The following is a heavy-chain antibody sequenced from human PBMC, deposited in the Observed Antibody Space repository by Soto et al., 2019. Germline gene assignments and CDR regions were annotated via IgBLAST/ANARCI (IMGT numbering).Heavy chain of an antibody. Sequence: PXGSLRLSCAASGFTFSGFPMHWVRQAPGKGLEYVSAISGDGNITFYADSVRGRFTVSRDNSKNTLYLQMGSLRVEDMAVYYCARGRIPYGMDVWGQGTTVTVSS. CDR2: ISGDGNIT. V-gene: IGHV3-64*02. CDR1: GFTFSGFP. CDR3: ARGRIPYGMDV. J-gene: IGHJ6*02.